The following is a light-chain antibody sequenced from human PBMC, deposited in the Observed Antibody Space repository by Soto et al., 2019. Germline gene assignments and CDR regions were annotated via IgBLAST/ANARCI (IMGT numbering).Light chain of an antibody. J-gene: IGLJ1*01. Sequence: LTQPASVSGSPGQSIAISCTGTNNLVSWYQQHPGKAPKVVVYEGTKRPSGVSNRFSGSNSGGTASLTISGLQAKDEASYFCCAYVGARSYVFGPGTKVTVL. CDR3: CAYVGARSYV. CDR2: EGT. CDR1: NNL. V-gene: IGLV2-23*01.